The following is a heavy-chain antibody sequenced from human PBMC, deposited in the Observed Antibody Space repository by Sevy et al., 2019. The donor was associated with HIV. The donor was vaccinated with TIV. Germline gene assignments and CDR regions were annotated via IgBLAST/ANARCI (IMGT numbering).Heavy chain of an antibody. CDR1: GFTFSSYW. J-gene: IGHJ4*02. V-gene: IGHV3-7*01. Sequence: GGSLRLSCAASGFTFSSYWMTWVRQAPGKRPEWGADIKPSGSEKKYVDSVKGRFTVSRDNTKNILYLQMNSLRVEDTAVYYCRTWIQQSFRDYWGQGTLVTVSS. CDR2: IKPSGSEK. CDR3: RTWIQQSFRDY. D-gene: IGHD5-18*01.